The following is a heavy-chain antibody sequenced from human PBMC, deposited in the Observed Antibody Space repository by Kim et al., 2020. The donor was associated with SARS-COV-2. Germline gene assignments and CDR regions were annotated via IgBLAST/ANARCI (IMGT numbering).Heavy chain of an antibody. V-gene: IGHV1-18*01. CDR3: ARGLWFGEPDDY. D-gene: IGHD3-10*01. J-gene: IGHJ4*02. CDR1: GYTFTSYG. CDR2: ISAYNGNT. Sequence: ASVKVSCKASGYTFTSYGISWVRQVPGQGLERTGWISAYNGNTNSAQKPQGRVTMTTDTSTSTAYMELRTLRSDDTAVYYCARGLWFGEPDDYWGQGTLATVSS.